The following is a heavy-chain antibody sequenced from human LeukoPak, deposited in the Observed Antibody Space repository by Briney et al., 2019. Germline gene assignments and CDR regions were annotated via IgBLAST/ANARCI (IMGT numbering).Heavy chain of an antibody. D-gene: IGHD2/OR15-2a*01. J-gene: IGHJ5*02. V-gene: IGHV4-59*08. CDR3: ARHSEPNSNLLWFDP. CDR2: IYDSGRT. CDR1: GGSITSYY. Sequence: SETLSLTCIVSGGSITSYYWSWIRQPPGKGLEWIGYIYDSGRTNYNSSLGSRVTISVDTSKNQFSLKLSSVTAADTAVYYCARHSEPNSNLLWFDPWGQGTLVTVPS.